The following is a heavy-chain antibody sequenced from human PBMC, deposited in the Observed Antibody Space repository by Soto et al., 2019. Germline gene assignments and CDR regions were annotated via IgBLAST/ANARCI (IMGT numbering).Heavy chain of an antibody. Sequence: PGESLKISCKVSGYGFTNYWIGWVRQMPGKGLEWMGIISPGDSDTRYSPSFQDQVTISADKAIRIAYLQWRTLRASDTAMYYCARWRGAYNDGMCYFDQWGQGTLVTVSS. J-gene: IGHJ4*02. CDR2: ISPGDSDT. CDR1: GYGFTNYW. V-gene: IGHV5-51*01. CDR3: ARWRGAYNDGMCYFDQ. D-gene: IGHD3-22*01.